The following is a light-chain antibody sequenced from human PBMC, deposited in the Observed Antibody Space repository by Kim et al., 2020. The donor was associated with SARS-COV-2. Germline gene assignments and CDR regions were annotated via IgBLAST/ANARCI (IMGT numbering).Light chain of an antibody. Sequence: SLTTSFSGASSGFGGYGGHTYVSWYQQHPGNAPKLIIYEFTQRPSGVPNRFSGSKSGNTAFLTVSGLQAEDEADYYCTTHANSNYIFGTGTKVTVL. CDR2: EFT. CDR1: SSGFGGYGGHTY. CDR3: TTHANSNYI. V-gene: IGLV2-8*01. J-gene: IGLJ1*01.